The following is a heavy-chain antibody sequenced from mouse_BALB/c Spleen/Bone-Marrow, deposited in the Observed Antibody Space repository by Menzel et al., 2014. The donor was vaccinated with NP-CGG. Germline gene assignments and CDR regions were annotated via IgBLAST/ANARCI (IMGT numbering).Heavy chain of an antibody. Sequence: VQLVESGGGLVQPGGSLKVSCAASGFDFSRFWMSWVRQAPGKGLEWIGEINPDSSTINYTPSLKDKFIISRDSAKNTLYLQMSKVRSEDTALYYCARRYGSSYRYWYFDVWGAGTTVTVSS. CDR2: INPDSSTI. CDR1: GFDFSRFW. J-gene: IGHJ1*01. D-gene: IGHD1-1*01. CDR3: ARRYGSSYRYWYFDV. V-gene: IGHV4-1*02.